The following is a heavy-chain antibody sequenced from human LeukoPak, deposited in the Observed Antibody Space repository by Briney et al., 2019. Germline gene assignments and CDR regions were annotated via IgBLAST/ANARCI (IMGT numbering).Heavy chain of an antibody. CDR1: IFPFSNYG. CDR2: ISYDGSDK. V-gene: IGHV3-30*18. Sequence: AGGSLRLSCAASIFPFSNYGMHWVRQAPGKGLEWVAVISYDGSDKHYVDSVKGRFTISRDNSKNTLFLQMNSLRVEDTAVYYCAKADGSGNYYPYFYYGMDIWGQGTTVTVSS. D-gene: IGHD3-10*01. J-gene: IGHJ6*02. CDR3: AKADGSGNYYPYFYYGMDI.